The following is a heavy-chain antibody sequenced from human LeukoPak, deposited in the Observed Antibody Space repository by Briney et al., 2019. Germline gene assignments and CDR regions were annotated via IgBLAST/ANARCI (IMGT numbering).Heavy chain of an antibody. J-gene: IGHJ4*02. V-gene: IGHV3-48*01. Sequence: GGSLRLSCAASGFTFSSYSMNWVRQAPGKGLEWVSYISSSSSTIYYADSVKGRFPISRDNAKNSLYLQMNSLRAEDTAVYYCARGDYSSGWYGGDYWGQGTLVTVSS. CDR3: ARGDYSSGWYGGDY. CDR2: ISSSSSTI. D-gene: IGHD6-19*01. CDR1: GFTFSSYS.